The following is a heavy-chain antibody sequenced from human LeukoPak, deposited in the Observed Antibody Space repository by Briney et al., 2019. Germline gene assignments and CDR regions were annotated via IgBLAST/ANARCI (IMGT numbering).Heavy chain of an antibody. CDR2: ISRNGGST. V-gene: IGHV3-64D*06. CDR1: GFTFNSYP. J-gene: IGHJ3*02. Sequence: GGSLRLSCSASGFTFNSYPVHWVRQAPGKGLEYVSGISRNGGSTYYADSVKGRFTISRDNSKNTLYLQMSSLRAEDTAVYYCVKESGFMVAPNSTFDIWGQGTMVTVSS. D-gene: IGHD4/OR15-4a*01. CDR3: VKESGFMVAPNSTFDI.